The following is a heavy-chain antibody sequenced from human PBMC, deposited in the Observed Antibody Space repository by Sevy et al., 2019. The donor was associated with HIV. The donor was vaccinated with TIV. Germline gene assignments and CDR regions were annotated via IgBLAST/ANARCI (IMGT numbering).Heavy chain of an antibody. CDR3: TRSTTTVY. CDR2: IRSKGYNGTT. D-gene: IGHD1-1*01. J-gene: IGHJ4*02. V-gene: IGHV3-49*04. Sequence: GGSLRLSCTASGFTFPDYALSWVRQAPGSGLEWLGFIRSKGYNGTTAYAASVRGRFTISRDDSKSVAYLQMNSLKTADTGIYFCTRSTTTVYWGRGILVTVSS. CDR1: GFTFPDYA.